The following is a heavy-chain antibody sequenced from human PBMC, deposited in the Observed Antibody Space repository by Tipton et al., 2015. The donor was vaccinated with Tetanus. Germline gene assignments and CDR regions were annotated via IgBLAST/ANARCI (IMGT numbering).Heavy chain of an antibody. CDR3: ARARGYNYLDFYGMDV. J-gene: IGHJ6*02. CDR2: MSFDGSSE. D-gene: IGHD5-24*01. CDR1: GFSFSDYG. V-gene: IGHV3-30*15. Sequence: RSLRLSCAASGFSFSDYGMHWVRQAPGKGLEWVAGMSFDGSSESYADSVRGRFTISRDNFRNTLSLQMRGLGADDTAVYYCARARGYNYLDFYGMDVWGQGTTVTVS.